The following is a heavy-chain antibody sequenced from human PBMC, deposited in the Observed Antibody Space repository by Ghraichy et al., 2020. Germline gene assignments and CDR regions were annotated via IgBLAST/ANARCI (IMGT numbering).Heavy chain of an antibody. CDR2: ISPDGTTR. CDR1: GFSFSTFW. D-gene: IGHD3-10*02. CDR3: AAYVGTSAY. J-gene: IGHJ4*03. Sequence: GSLRLSCAASGFSFSTFWMNWVRQGPGRGLEWVANISPDGTTRRCVDSVKGRFTVSRDNAENSLYLHLSSLRVEDTAIYYCAAYVGTSAYWGHGTLITVSS. V-gene: IGHV3-7*03.